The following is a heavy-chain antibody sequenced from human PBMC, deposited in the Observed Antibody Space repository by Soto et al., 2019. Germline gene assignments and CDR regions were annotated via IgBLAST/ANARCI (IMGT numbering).Heavy chain of an antibody. V-gene: IGHV4-31*03. CDR1: GASIRRGGYY. Sequence: SETLSLTCSVSGASIRRGGYYWSWLRQSPGKGLEWTGHIYYTGSTFYSPSLKSRLTISLDTSKNQFSLDLRSVTAADTAMYYCARIEMASIKWGRGTLVTVSS. CDR2: IYYTGST. J-gene: IGHJ4*02. CDR3: ARIEMASIK.